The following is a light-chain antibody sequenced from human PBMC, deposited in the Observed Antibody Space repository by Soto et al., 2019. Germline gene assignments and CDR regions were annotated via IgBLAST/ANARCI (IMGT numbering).Light chain of an antibody. CDR2: GAS. J-gene: IGKJ1*01. Sequence: EIVLSRSPGTLSLSPGERATLSCRASQSISSDFLAWYQQKPGQAPRLLIYGASSRATGIPDRFSGSGSGTDFTLTISRLEPEDFAVFYCHQYASSPHTFGQGTKVDIK. V-gene: IGKV3-20*01. CDR1: QSISSDF. CDR3: HQYASSPHT.